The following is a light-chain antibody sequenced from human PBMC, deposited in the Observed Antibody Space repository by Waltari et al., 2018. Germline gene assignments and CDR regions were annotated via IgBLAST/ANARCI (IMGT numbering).Light chain of an antibody. V-gene: IGLV2-11*01. J-gene: IGLJ3*02. CDR1: SSDVGGYNY. Sequence: QSALTQPRSVSGSPGQSVTISCTGTSSDVGGYNYVSWYQQHPDKAPKLIIYDINKQPAGVPYRFSGSKSGNTASLTISGLQAEDEADYYCCSYVGSNIYWVFGGGTKLTVL. CDR2: DIN. CDR3: CSYVGSNIYWV.